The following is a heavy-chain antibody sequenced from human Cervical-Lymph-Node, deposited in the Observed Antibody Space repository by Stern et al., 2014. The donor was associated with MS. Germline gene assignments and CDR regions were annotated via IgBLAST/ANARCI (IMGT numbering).Heavy chain of an antibody. Sequence: EVQLVESGGGLVQPGGSLRLSCATSGFTFNSYWMHWVRQAPGKGLVWVSHISSDGRSTNYADSVKGRFSISRDNAKNTLYLQMNSLRVEDTAVYFCVRDGGLSGWTHREYFQHWGQGNLVSVSS. J-gene: IGHJ1*01. CDR2: ISSDGRST. D-gene: IGHD6-19*01. CDR1: GFTFNSYW. CDR3: VRDGGLSGWTHREYFQH. V-gene: IGHV3-74*01.